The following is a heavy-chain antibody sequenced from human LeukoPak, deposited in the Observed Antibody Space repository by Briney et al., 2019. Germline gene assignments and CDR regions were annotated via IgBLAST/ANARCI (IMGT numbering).Heavy chain of an antibody. V-gene: IGHV4-34*01. J-gene: IGHJ4*02. D-gene: IGHD5-24*01. CDR3: ARGRRDGYNLRHFDY. CDR1: GGSFSGYY. CDR2: IYYSGNT. Sequence: SETLSLTCAVYGGSFSGYYWSWIRQPPGKGLEWIGSIYYSGNTYYNPSLKSRVSISVDTSKNQFSLKVRSVTAADTAVYYCARGRRDGYNLRHFDYWGQGTLVTVSS.